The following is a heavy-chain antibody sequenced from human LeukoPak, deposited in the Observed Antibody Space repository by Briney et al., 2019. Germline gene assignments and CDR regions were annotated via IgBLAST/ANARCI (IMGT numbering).Heavy chain of an antibody. Sequence: GGSLRLSCAASGFTFSSYAMSWVRQAPGKGVEWVSAISGSGGSTYYADSVNGRLTISRDNSKNTLYLQMNSLRAEDTAVYYCAKESVADPLFDYWGQGTLVTVSS. CDR1: GFTFSSYA. D-gene: IGHD6-19*01. CDR2: ISGSGGST. J-gene: IGHJ4*02. V-gene: IGHV3-23*01. CDR3: AKESVADPLFDY.